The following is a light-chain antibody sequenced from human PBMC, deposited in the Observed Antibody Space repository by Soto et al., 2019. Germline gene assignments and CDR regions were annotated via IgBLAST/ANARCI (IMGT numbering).Light chain of an antibody. J-gene: IGLJ2*01. CDR1: SADVGRYNY. CDR2: EVT. V-gene: IGLV2-14*01. Sequence: QSALTQPRSVSGSPGQSVTISCTGTSADVGRYNYVSWYQQHPGKAPKLMIYEVTYRPSGVSARFSGSKSGNTASLTISGLQAEDEADYYCSSYSTTSSPHVLFGGGTQLTVL. CDR3: SSYSTTSSPHVL.